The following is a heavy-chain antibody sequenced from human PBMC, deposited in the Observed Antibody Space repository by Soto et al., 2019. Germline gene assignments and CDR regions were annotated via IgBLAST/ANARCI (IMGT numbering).Heavy chain of an antibody. J-gene: IGHJ4*02. V-gene: IGHV4-59*01. CDR3: AKYRRTAAEGYTLDY. CDR2: VYYTGST. CDR1: GDSINNYY. Sequence: PSETLSLNCTVSGDSINNYYWSWIRQPPGKRLEWIGYVYYTGSTTYNPSLESRVTMSVDTSKNQFSLKLNSVNAADTAVYYCAKYRRTAAEGYTLDYWGRGTLVTVSS. D-gene: IGHD6-13*01.